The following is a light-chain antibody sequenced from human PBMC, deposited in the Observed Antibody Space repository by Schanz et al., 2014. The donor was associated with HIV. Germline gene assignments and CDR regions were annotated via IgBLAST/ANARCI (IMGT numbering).Light chain of an antibody. Sequence: QSVLTQPPSVSGAPGQRVTISCTGGSSNLGTNFQVHWYQQLPGTAPKLLIYRNNQRPSGVPDRFSGSKSGTSASLAISGLRSEDEADYYCAAWDDSLSGRVFGGGTKLTVL. CDR2: RNN. CDR1: SSNLGTNF. V-gene: IGLV1-47*01. J-gene: IGLJ2*01. CDR3: AAWDDSLSGRV.